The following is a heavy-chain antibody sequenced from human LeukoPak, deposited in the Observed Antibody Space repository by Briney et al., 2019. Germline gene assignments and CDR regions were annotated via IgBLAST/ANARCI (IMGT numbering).Heavy chain of an antibody. D-gene: IGHD3-10*01. J-gene: IGHJ4*02. Sequence: GGSLRLSCTTSGFTFSKVWMNWVRQTPGKGLEWVGRIKTKTDGGALEYAAPVKGRFTISRDDSPNTVFLQMNSLKIEDTAIYYCTTGIDDGGGYWGQGTLVTVSS. CDR1: GFTFSKVW. V-gene: IGHV3-15*07. CDR3: TTGIDDGGGY. CDR2: IKTKTDGGAL.